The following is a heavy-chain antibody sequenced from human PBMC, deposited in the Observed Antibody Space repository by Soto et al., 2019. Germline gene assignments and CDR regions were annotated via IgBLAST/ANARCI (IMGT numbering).Heavy chain of an antibody. V-gene: IGHV3-49*03. CDR2: IRNKAYGGTT. CDR3: TTNYYDSSGYDNWFDP. Sequence: GGSLRLSCTASGFTFGDYAMSWFRQAPGKGLEWVGFIRNKAYGGTTQYAASVKGRFTISRDDSKSIAYLQMNSLKTEDTAVYYCTTNYYDSSGYDNWFDPWGQGTLVTVSS. CDR1: GFTFGDYA. J-gene: IGHJ5*02. D-gene: IGHD3-22*01.